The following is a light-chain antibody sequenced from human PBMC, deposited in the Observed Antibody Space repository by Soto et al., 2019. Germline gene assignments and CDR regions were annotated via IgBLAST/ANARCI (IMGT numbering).Light chain of an antibody. V-gene: IGLV1-47*02. CDR2: SNN. Sequence: QSVLTQPPSASGTPGQRVTISCSGSSSNIGSNYVYWYQQLPGTAPKLLIYSNNQRPSGVPDRFSGSKSGTSASLAISGLRSEDEAVYYCAAWDDSLSGPVFGGGTKLTVL. CDR3: AAWDDSLSGPV. J-gene: IGLJ3*02. CDR1: SSNIGSNY.